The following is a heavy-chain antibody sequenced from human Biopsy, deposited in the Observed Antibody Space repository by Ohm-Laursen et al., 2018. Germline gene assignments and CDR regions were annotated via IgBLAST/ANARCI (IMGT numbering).Heavy chain of an antibody. CDR2: IIPILRTT. CDR3: AREAIGYQLPCDD. V-gene: IGHV1-69*11. J-gene: IGHJ4*02. D-gene: IGHD2-2*01. Sequence: ASVKVSCKAPTGTFTSYGIIWVRQAPGQGLEWMGRIIPILRTTAYAQTFLGRVTITADSPTSTVDMELTSLTSDDTAVYFCAREAIGYQLPCDDWGQGTLVIVSS. CDR1: TGTFTSYG.